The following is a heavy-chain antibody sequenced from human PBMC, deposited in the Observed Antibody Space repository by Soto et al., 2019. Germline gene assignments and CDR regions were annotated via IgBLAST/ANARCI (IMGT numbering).Heavy chain of an antibody. CDR1: GYTFTRYY. J-gene: IGHJ3*02. CDR3: ARGPAAAFDI. Sequence: ASVKVSCKASGYTFTRYYINWVRQAPGQGLEWMGWVSAYNGNTHYEQKLQGRVTLTTDTSTSTAYMELRSLRSDDTAVYYCARGPAAAFDIWGQGTMVTVSS. CDR2: VSAYNGNT. D-gene: IGHD2-15*01. V-gene: IGHV1-18*01.